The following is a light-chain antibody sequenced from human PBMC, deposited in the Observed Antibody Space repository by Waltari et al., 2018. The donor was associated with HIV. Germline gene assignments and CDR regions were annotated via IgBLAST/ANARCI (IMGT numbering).Light chain of an antibody. Sequence: DIQMTQSPSSLSASVGDRVTITCRASQSISSYLNWYQQKPGKAPKLLIYAASSLQSGVPSRFSGSGSGTDFTLTISSLQPEDFATYYCQQSYRQSETFGQGTKLEIK. CDR1: QSISSY. J-gene: IGKJ2*01. CDR3: QQSYRQSET. V-gene: IGKV1-39*01. CDR2: AAS.